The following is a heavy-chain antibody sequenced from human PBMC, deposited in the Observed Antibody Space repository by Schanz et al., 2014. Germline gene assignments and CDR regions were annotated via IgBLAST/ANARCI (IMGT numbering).Heavy chain of an antibody. D-gene: IGHD2-21*01. CDR2: ITAYNGDT. CDR1: GGTFSSFG. J-gene: IGHJ4*02. Sequence: QGQLVQSGPEVKEPGSSVKVSCKASGGTFSSFGINWVRQAPGQGLEWMGWITAYNGDTNYALKLQGRVTMTADTSTSTAYMDLRSLRSDDTAVYYCARDRLECGAECYSVEVFEIWGQGTLVIVSS. CDR3: ARDRLECGAECYSVEVFEI. V-gene: IGHV1-18*01.